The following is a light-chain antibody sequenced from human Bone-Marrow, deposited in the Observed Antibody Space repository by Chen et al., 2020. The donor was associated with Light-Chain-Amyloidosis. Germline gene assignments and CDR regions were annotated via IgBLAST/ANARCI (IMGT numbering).Light chain of an antibody. CDR3: QSFDGSDSWL. CDR1: DSNIGKHE. J-gene: IGLJ3*02. V-gene: IGLV1-40*01. CDR2: STS. Sequence: QTVPTQPPSVCGDPGERVSMSCIGGDSNIGKHEVHWFQLLPGAAPKLLIHSTSSRPSGVPDRFSGSKSGTSSSLVITGLRAEDEAQYYCQSFDGSDSWLFGGGTKLTV.